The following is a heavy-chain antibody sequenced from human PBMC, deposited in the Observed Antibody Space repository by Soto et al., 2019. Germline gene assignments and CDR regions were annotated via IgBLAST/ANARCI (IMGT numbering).Heavy chain of an antibody. CDR3: ARHGYYYDSSGYLWDYYYGMDV. CDR2: VYYSGST. D-gene: IGHD3-22*01. J-gene: IGHJ6*02. V-gene: IGHV4-59*08. CDR1: GGSISTYY. Sequence: ASETLSLTCTVSGGSISTYYWTWIRQSPGKGLEWIGYVYYSGSTDYNPSLRSRVTISVDTSKNQFSLKLSSVTAADTAVYYCARHGYYYDSSGYLWDYYYGMDVWGQGTTVTVSS.